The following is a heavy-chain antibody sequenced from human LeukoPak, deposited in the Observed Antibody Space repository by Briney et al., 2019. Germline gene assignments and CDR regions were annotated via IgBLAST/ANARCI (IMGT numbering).Heavy chain of an antibody. V-gene: IGHV4-4*02. D-gene: IGHD2/OR15-2a*01. CDR2: VHLDGRT. Sequence: SETLTLTCDVSGGSVSSTSGWIWVRQPPGKGLEWIGEVHLDGRTNYNPSLKSRLIMSVDLHENHISLKLTSVTAADTAVYDCAREGGFYRPFDYSGQGTLVTVSS. J-gene: IGHJ4*02. CDR3: AREGGFYRPFDY. CDR1: GGSVSSTSG.